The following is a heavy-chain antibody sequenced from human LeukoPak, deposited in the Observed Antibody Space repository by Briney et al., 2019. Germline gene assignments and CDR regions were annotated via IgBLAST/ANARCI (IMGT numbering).Heavy chain of an antibody. Sequence: GESLRLSCAASGFTSSTFAMTWLCQAPGKGLEWVSTISGNAITTYYADSVKGRFTISRDNSKNTLYLQMNSLRLEDTAIYYCAKDRRGSRSSGYYMTQDYWGQGAQVTVSS. CDR3: AKDRRGSRSSGYYMTQDY. J-gene: IGHJ4*02. CDR1: GFTSSTFA. D-gene: IGHD3-22*01. CDR2: ISGNAITT. V-gene: IGHV3-23*01.